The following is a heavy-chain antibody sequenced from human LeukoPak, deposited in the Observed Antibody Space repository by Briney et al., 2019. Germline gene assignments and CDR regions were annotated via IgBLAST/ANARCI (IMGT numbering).Heavy chain of an antibody. V-gene: IGHV4-59*08. J-gene: IGHJ3*02. CDR2: IYFSGSN. Sequence: NPSETLSLTCTVSGGSISSYYWSWVRQPPGKGLEWIGYIYFSGSNNYNPSLKSRVTISVDTSKNQFSLKLSSVTAADTAVYYCARRDDIWGQGTMVTGSS. CDR1: GGSISSYY. CDR3: ARRDDI.